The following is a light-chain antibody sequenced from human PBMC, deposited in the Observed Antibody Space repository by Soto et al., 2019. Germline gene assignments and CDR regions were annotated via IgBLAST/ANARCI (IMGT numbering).Light chain of an antibody. CDR3: QQYNSYLRT. CDR1: QSISSW. V-gene: IGKV1-5*03. CDR2: KAS. J-gene: IGKJ1*01. Sequence: DIQMTQSPSTLSASVGDRVTITCRASQSISSWLAWYQQKPGKAPKLLFYKASSLESGVPSRFSGSGSGTEFTLAISSLQPDDFATYYCQQYNSYLRTFGQGTKVDIK.